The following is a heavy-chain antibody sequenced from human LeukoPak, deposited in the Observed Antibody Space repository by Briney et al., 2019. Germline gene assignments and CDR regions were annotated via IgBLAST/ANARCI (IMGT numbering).Heavy chain of an antibody. V-gene: IGHV3-48*01. D-gene: IGHD3-10*01. CDR2: ISSSSNII. CDR1: GFTFINDN. J-gene: IGHJ4*02. Sequence: GGSLRLSCAASGFTFINDNMNWVRQPPGKGLQWVSYISSSSNIIYYADSVKGRFTISRDNAKNSLFLQMNSLRAEDTAVYYCARDFAREFTIDYWGQGTLVTVSS. CDR3: ARDFAREFTIDY.